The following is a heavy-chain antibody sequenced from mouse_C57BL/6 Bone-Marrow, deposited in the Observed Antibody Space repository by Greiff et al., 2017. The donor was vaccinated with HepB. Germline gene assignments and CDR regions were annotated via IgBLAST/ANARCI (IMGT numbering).Heavy chain of an antibody. CDR1: GYTFTDYY. CDR2: INPYNGGT. D-gene: IGHD2-5*01. V-gene: IGHV1-19*01. J-gene: IGHJ2*01. CDR3: ARSEGSNDYFDY. Sequence: EVQLQQSGPVLVKPGASVKMSCKASGYTFTDYYMNWVKQSHGKSLEWIGVINPYNGGTSYNQKFKGKATLTVDKSSSTAYMELNSLTSEDSAVYYCARSEGSNDYFDYWGQGTTLTVSS.